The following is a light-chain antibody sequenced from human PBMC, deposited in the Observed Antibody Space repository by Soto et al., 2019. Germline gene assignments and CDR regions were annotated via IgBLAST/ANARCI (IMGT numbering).Light chain of an antibody. CDR1: SSNIGSNT. J-gene: IGLJ2*01. V-gene: IGLV1-44*01. CDR3: ATWDDSLNGPL. Sequence: QSVLTQPPSASGTPGQRVAISCSGSSSNIGSNTVNWYQQLPGTAPKRLIYSNNQRPSGVPDRFSGSKSGTSASLAIAGLQFEDEADYYCATWDDSLNGPLFGGGTKLTVL. CDR2: SNN.